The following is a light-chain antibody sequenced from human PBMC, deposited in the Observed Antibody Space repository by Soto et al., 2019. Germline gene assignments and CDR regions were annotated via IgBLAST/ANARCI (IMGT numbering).Light chain of an antibody. CDR3: LQDYNYPLT. CDR1: QGISSY. J-gene: IGKJ4*01. CDR2: DAS. Sequence: AIQLTQSPSSLSASVGDRVTITCRASQGISSYLGWYQQKPGKAPNLLIYDASTLHSGVPSRFSGSGSGTDFTLTISSLQPEDFVTYYCLQDYNYPLTFGGGTKVDIK. V-gene: IGKV1-6*01.